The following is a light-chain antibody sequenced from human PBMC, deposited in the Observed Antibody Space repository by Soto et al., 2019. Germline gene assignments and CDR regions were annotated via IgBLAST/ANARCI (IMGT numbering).Light chain of an antibody. J-gene: IGKJ1*01. CDR1: QTSGSN. CDR2: GAS. V-gene: IGKV3-15*01. CDR3: QQYNNWPPET. Sequence: EIVFTQSPGTLSLSPGERATLSCKTSQTSGSNFLAWYQHKPGQAPRLLIYGASTRATGIPARFSGSGSGAEFTLTISSLQSEDFAVYYCQQYNNWPPETFGQGTKV.